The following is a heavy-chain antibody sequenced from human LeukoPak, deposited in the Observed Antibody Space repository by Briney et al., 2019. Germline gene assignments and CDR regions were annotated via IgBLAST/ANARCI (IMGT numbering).Heavy chain of an antibody. D-gene: IGHD4-23*01. CDR1: GFTFSTYA. CDR3: AKGLLRGNDY. J-gene: IGHJ4*02. V-gene: IGHV3-23*01. CDR2: ISASGANT. Sequence: GGSLRLSCAASGFTFSTYAMSWVRQAPGKGLEWVSAISASGANTYYADSVKGRFTISRANSKNTLYLQMNSLRAEDTAVYYCAKGLLRGNDYWGQGTLVTVSS.